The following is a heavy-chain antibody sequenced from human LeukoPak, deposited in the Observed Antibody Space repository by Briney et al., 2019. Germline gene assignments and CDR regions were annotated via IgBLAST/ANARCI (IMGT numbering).Heavy chain of an antibody. Sequence: QPGGSLRLSCAASGFTFSSYWMHWVRQAPGKGLVWVSRINSDGSSTSYADSVKGRFTISRDNAKSTLYLQMNSLRAEGTAVYYCARARLAVAGYDYWGQGTLVTVSS. CDR3: ARARLAVAGYDY. D-gene: IGHD6-19*01. V-gene: IGHV3-74*01. CDR1: GFTFSSYW. J-gene: IGHJ4*02. CDR2: INSDGSST.